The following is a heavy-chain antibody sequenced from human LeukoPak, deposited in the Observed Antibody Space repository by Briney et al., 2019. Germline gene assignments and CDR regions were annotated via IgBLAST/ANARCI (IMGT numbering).Heavy chain of an antibody. CDR1: GFTFSSYV. V-gene: IGHV3-23*01. D-gene: IGHD1-7*01. CDR3: AKGTRDAGYYFDS. J-gene: IGHJ4*02. CDR2: ISGSGGST. Sequence: GGSLRLSCAAPGFTFSSYVMNWVRQAPGKGLEWVSAISGSGGSTYYADSVKGRFTISRDNSKNTVYLQMSGLRAEDTAVYYCAKGTRDAGYYFDSWGQGTLVTVSS.